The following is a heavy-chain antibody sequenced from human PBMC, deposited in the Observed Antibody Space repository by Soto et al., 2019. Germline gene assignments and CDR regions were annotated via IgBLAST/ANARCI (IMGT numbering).Heavy chain of an antibody. J-gene: IGHJ6*02. D-gene: IGHD3-16*01. V-gene: IGHV3-43*01. CDR2: ITWNGANT. CDR3: ARETLSYGSALDV. CDR1: GFRFDEYN. Sequence: GGSLRLSCAASGFRFDEYNIHWVRQAPGKGLEWVSLITWNGANTYYADSVKGRFTISRDGTTKSVSLQMTSLKREDTGLYYCARETLSYGSALDVWGQGTTVTVSS.